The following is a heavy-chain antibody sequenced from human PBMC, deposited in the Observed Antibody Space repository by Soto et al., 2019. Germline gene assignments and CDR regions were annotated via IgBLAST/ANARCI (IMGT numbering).Heavy chain of an antibody. D-gene: IGHD3-22*01. J-gene: IGHJ4*02. Sequence: QVKLVQSGAEVKKPGTSMKVSCKASGYTFGTSGISWIRQAPGQGLEWMGWISAYNGNTNYEQKLQDRVTMTTDTSTNTAYLELRSLRSDDTAVYYCARAGHYYDSSGYPNWGQGTLVTVSS. CDR1: GYTFGTSG. V-gene: IGHV1-18*01. CDR2: ISAYNGNT. CDR3: ARAGHYYDSSGYPN.